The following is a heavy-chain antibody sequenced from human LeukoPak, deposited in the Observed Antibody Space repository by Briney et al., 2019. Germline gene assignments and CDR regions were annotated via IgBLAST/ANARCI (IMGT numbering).Heavy chain of an antibody. Sequence: GGSLRLSCAASGFTVSSNYMSWVRQAQGKGLEWVSVIYSGGSTYYADSVKGRFTISRDNSKNTLYLQMNSLRAEDTAVYYCARLAYSSGWYAAFDYWGQGTLVTVSS. CDR1: GFTVSSNY. D-gene: IGHD6-19*01. CDR2: IYSGGST. J-gene: IGHJ4*02. V-gene: IGHV3-53*01. CDR3: ARLAYSSGWYAAFDY.